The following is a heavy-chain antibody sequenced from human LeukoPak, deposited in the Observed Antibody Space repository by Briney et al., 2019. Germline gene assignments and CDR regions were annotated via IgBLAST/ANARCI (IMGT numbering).Heavy chain of an antibody. V-gene: IGHV3-30-3*01. D-gene: IGHD2-15*01. Sequence: GGSLRLSCAASGFXFSRDSIHWVRQAPGKGLEWVALISYDGSNKYYADSVKGRFTISRDNSKLTVFLQMNSLRPEDTAVYYCARELRHCSGDTCYSTYYFYGTDVWGQGTTVTVSS. CDR2: ISYDGSNK. J-gene: IGHJ6*02. CDR1: GFXFSRDS. CDR3: ARELRHCSGDTCYSTYYFYGTDV.